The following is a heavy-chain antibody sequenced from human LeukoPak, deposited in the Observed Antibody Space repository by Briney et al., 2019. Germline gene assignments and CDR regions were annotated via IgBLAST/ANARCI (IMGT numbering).Heavy chain of an antibody. CDR3: ASGGSSSWYGWFDP. CDR2: INHSGST. J-gene: IGHJ5*02. CDR1: GGSFSGYY. D-gene: IGHD6-13*01. Sequence: SETLSLTCAVYGGSFSGYYWSWIRQPPGKGLEWIGEINHSGSTNYSPPLKSRVTISVDKSKNQFSLKLSSVTAADTAVYYCASGGSSSWYGWFDPWGQGTLATVSS. V-gene: IGHV4-34*01.